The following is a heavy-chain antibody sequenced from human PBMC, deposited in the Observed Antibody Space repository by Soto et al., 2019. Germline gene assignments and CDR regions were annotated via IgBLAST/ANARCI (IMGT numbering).Heavy chain of an antibody. J-gene: IGHJ5*02. D-gene: IGHD3-22*01. CDR3: ARGLYYYDSSGYANWFDP. CDR1: GGTFSSYT. V-gene: IGHV1-69*02. CDR2: IIPILGIA. Sequence: SVKVSCKASGGTFSSYTISWVRQAPGQGLEWMGRIIPILGIANYAQKFQGRVTITADKSTSTAYMELSSLRSEDTAVYYCARGLYYYDSSGYANWFDPWGQGTLVTVSS.